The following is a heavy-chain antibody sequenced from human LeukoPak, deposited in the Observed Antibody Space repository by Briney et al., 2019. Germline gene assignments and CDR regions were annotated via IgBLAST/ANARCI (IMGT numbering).Heavy chain of an antibody. Sequence: TGGSLRLSCAASGFTFSGSAMHWVRQASGKGLEWVGRIRSKGNSYATAYAASVKGRFTISRDDSKNTAYLQMNSLRAEDTAVYYCARDLGYCSGGSCYETGALDIWGQGTMVTVSS. J-gene: IGHJ3*02. D-gene: IGHD2-15*01. CDR3: ARDLGYCSGGSCYETGALDI. V-gene: IGHV3-73*01. CDR1: GFTFSGSA. CDR2: IRSKGNSYAT.